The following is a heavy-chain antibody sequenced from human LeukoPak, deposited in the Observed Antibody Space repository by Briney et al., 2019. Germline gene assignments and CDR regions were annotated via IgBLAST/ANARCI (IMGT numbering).Heavy chain of an antibody. J-gene: IGHJ4*02. Sequence: GGSLRLSCAASGFTFSSYSMNWVRQAPGKGLEWVSFISSSSSYIYYADSVKGRFTISRDNSKNTLYLQMNSLRAEDTAVYYCAKGDYYYDSSGIDYWGQGTLVTVSS. V-gene: IGHV3-21*01. CDR3: AKGDYYYDSSGIDY. CDR2: ISSSSSYI. D-gene: IGHD3-22*01. CDR1: GFTFSSYS.